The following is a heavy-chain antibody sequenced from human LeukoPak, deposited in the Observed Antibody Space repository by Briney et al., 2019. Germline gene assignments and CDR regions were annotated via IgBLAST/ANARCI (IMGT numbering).Heavy chain of an antibody. Sequence: SETLSLTCTVSGGSISIGSNYWSWIRQPAGKGLEWIGRIYTSGSTNYNPSLKSRVTISVDTSKNQFSLKLSSVTAADTAVYYCAREGAPNYYDSSGSGSYWGQGTLVTVSS. CDR2: IYTSGST. D-gene: IGHD3-22*01. V-gene: IGHV4-61*02. CDR3: AREGAPNYYDSSGSGSY. J-gene: IGHJ4*02. CDR1: GGSISIGSNY.